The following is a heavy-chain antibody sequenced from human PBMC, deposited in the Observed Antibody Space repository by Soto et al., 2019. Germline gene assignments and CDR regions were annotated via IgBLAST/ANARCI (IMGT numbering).Heavy chain of an antibody. J-gene: IGHJ6*02. V-gene: IGHV4-34*01. Sequence: PSETLSLTCAVYGGAFIGYYCILIRHPPGKGLEWIGEINHSGSTNYNPSLKSRVTISVDTSKNQFSLKLSSVTAADTAVYYCARDRAAFYYYYGMDVWGQGTTVTVSS. CDR3: ARDRAAFYYYYGMDV. D-gene: IGHD6-25*01. CDR2: INHSGST. CDR1: GGAFIGYY.